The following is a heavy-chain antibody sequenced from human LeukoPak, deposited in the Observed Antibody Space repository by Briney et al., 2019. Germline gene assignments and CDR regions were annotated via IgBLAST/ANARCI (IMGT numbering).Heavy chain of an antibody. CDR3: AKDQWLVLNY. Sequence: TGGSLRLSCAASGFTFSSYGMSWVRQAPGKGLEWVSAISGSGGSTYYADSVKGRFTISRDNSKNTLYLQMNSLRSEDTALYYCAKDQWLVLNYWGQGTLVTVSS. D-gene: IGHD6-19*01. CDR2: ISGSGGST. J-gene: IGHJ4*02. CDR1: GFTFSSYG. V-gene: IGHV3-23*01.